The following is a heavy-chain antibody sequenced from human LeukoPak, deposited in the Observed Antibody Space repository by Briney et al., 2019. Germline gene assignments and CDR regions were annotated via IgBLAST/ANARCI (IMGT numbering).Heavy chain of an antibody. V-gene: IGHV3-11*05. CDR2: ISTTSSYT. CDR3: ARGSSAWSLDY. CDR1: GFTFSDNY. Sequence: GGSLRLSCAASGFTFSDNYMTWIRQAPGKGPEWVSFISTTSSYTKYADSVRGRFTISRDNAKNSLYLQMDSLRVEDTAVYYCARGSSAWSLDYWGQGTLVTVSS. D-gene: IGHD6-19*01. J-gene: IGHJ4*02.